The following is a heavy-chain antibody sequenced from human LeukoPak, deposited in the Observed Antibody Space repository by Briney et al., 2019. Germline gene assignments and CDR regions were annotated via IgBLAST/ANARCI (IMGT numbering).Heavy chain of an antibody. J-gene: IGHJ4*02. Sequence: PGGSLRLSCAASGFTFSSYAMHWVRQAPGKVLEYVSAISSNGGSTYYANSVKGRFTISRDNSKNTLYLQMGSLRAEDMAVYYRARSSSWYDYWGQGTLVTVSS. D-gene: IGHD6-13*01. V-gene: IGHV3-64*01. CDR3: ARSSSWYDY. CDR2: ISSNGGST. CDR1: GFTFSSYA.